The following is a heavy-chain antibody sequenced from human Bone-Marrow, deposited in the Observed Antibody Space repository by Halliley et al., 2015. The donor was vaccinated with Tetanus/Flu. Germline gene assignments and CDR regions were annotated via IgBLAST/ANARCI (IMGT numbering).Heavy chain of an antibody. Sequence: YTGSTNYNPSLRSRVSISRDKSQNQFSLTVKSVSAADTATYYCARHVSKEWGRNWDWWYFDLWGRGTLVDVSS. CDR3: ARHVSKEWGRNWDWWYFDL. D-gene: IGHD1-7*01. CDR2: YTGST. V-gene: IGHV4-39*01. J-gene: IGHJ2*01.